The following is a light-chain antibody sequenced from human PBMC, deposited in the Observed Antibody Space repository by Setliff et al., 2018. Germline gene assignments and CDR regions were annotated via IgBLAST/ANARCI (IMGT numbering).Light chain of an antibody. CDR1: SSDVGSYDL. CDR3: NAYTSGGTYV. V-gene: IGLV2-14*03. CDR2: AVS. Sequence: QSVLTQPASVSGSPGQSITISCSGTSSDVGSYDLVSWYQQHPGKAPKLIIYAVSDRPSGVSNRFSGSKSGNTASLTISGLQTEDEADYYCNAYTSGGTYVFGTGTKVTVL. J-gene: IGLJ1*01.